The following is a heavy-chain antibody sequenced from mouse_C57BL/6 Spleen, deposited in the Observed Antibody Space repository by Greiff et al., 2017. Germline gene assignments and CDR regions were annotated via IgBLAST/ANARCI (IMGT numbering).Heavy chain of an antibody. CDR2: ISSGSSTI. CDR3: ARMDYGSSYGVDY. D-gene: IGHD1-1*01. J-gene: IGHJ2*01. Sequence: EVQLQESGGGLVKPGGSLKLSCAASGFTFSDYGMHWVRQAPEKGLEWVAYISSGSSTIYYADTVKGRFTISRDNAKNTLFLQMTSLRSEDTAMYYCARMDYGSSYGVDYWGQGTTLTVSS. V-gene: IGHV5-17*01. CDR1: GFTFSDYG.